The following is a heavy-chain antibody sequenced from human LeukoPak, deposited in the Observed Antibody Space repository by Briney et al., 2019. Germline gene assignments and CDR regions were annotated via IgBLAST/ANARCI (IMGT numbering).Heavy chain of an antibody. CDR2: IYYSGST. Sequence: PSETLSLTCTVSGGSISSYYWSWIRQPPGRGLEWIGYIYYSGSTNYNPSLKSRVTISVDTSKNQFSLKLSSVTSADTAVYYCARGDSSGYYYGFLDYWGQGTLVTVSS. V-gene: IGHV4-59*01. J-gene: IGHJ4*02. CDR3: ARGDSSGYYYGFLDY. D-gene: IGHD3-22*01. CDR1: GGSISSYY.